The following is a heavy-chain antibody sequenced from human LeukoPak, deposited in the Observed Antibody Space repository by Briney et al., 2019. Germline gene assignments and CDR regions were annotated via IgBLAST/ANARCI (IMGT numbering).Heavy chain of an antibody. CDR1: GASISGDY. Sequence: SGTLSLTCTVSGASISGDYWSWIRQPPGKGLEWIGYISHSASANYNPSLKSRVTISLDTSENQFSLKLSSVTAADTAVYYCARVYYAFDIWGQGTMVTVSS. J-gene: IGHJ3*02. CDR3: ARVYYAFDI. D-gene: IGHD3-3*01. V-gene: IGHV4-59*01. CDR2: ISHSASA.